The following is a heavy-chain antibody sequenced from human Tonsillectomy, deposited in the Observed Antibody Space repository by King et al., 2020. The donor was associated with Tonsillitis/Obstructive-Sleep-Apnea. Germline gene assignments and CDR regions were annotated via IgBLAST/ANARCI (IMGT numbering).Heavy chain of an antibody. CDR2: ISYDGSNK. CDR3: ARDGESYYVHYFDY. V-gene: IGHV3-30*04. J-gene: IGHJ4*02. D-gene: IGHD1-26*01. Sequence: VQLVESGGGVVQPGRSLRLSCAASGFTFSSYAMHWVRQAPGKGLEWVAVISYDGSNKYYADSVKGRFTISRDNSKNTLYLQMNSLRAEDTAVYYRARDGESYYVHYFDYWGQGTLVTVSS. CDR1: GFTFSSYA.